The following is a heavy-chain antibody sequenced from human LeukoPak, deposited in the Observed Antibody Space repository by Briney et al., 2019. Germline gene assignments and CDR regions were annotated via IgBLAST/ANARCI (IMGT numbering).Heavy chain of an antibody. CDR3: ARGPRYCSSTSCYYNWFDP. Sequence: ASVKVSCKASGYTFTSYDINWVRQATGQGLEWMGWMNPNSGNTGYAQKFQGRVTMTRNTSISTAYMELSSLRPEDTAVYYCARGPRYCSSTSCYYNWFDPWGQGTLVTVSS. CDR1: GYTFTSYD. CDR2: MNPNSGNT. J-gene: IGHJ5*02. D-gene: IGHD2-2*01. V-gene: IGHV1-8*01.